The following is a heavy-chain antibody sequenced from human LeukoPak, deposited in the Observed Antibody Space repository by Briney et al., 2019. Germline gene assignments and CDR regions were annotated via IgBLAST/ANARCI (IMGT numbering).Heavy chain of an antibody. J-gene: IGHJ5*02. Sequence: GGSLRLSCAASGFTFSIYSMNWVRQAPGKGLEWVSSISARTNYIYYADSVKGRFAISRDNAKNSLYLQMNSLTADDTAVYYCARGRVVALAATRTSLGSWGQGTLVTVSS. CDR1: GFTFSIYS. CDR2: ISARTNYI. V-gene: IGHV3-21*01. D-gene: IGHD2-15*01. CDR3: ARGRVVALAATRTSLGS.